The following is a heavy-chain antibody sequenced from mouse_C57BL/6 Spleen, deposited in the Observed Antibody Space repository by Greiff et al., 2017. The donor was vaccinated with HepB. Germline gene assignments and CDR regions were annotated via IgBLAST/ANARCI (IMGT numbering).Heavy chain of an antibody. CDR1: GYAFSSSW. CDR3: ARDITTVVGY. Sequence: QVQLKQSGPELVKPGASVKISCKASGYAFSSSWMNWVKQRPGKGLEWIGRIYPGDGDTNYNGKFKGKATLTADKSSSTAYMQLSSLTSEDSAVYFCARDITTVVGYWGQGTTLTVSS. D-gene: IGHD1-1*01. CDR2: IYPGDGDT. V-gene: IGHV1-82*01. J-gene: IGHJ2*01.